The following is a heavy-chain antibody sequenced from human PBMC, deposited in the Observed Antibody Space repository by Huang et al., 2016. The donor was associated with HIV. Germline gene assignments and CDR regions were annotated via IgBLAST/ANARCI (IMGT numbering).Heavy chain of an antibody. V-gene: IGHV3-21*01. Sequence: EVQLVESGGGLVKPGGSLRLSCAAFGFTFSSYSMNWVRQAPGKGLEGVSSSSSSSSNIYYADSGKGRFTIARDNAKNSLYLQMNGLRAEDTAVYYCARVGGVAAGTFGTFDIWGQGTMVTVSS. J-gene: IGHJ3*02. CDR1: GFTFSSYS. D-gene: IGHD6-19*01. CDR2: SSSSSSNI. CDR3: ARVGGVAAGTFGTFDI.